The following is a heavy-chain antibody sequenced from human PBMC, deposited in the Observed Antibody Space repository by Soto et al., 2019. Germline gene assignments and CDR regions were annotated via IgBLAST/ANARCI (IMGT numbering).Heavy chain of an antibody. CDR3: ARGSGTESFDY. CDR2: IYYRGST. J-gene: IGHJ4*02. Sequence: QVQLQESGPGLVKPSQTLSLTCTVSGGSISRGGYYWSWIRQHPGKGLEWIGYIYYRGSTYYNPSLKSRVTISVDTSKNQFSLKLSYVTAADTAVYYCARGSGTESFDYWGQGTLVTVSS. D-gene: IGHD1-7*01. V-gene: IGHV4-31*03. CDR1: GGSISRGGYY.